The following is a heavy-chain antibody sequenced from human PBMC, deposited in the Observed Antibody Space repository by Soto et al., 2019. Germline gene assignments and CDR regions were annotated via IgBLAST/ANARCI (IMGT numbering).Heavy chain of an antibody. J-gene: IGHJ4*02. CDR3: ARHNVDTAMPYDY. CDR2: IYYSGST. CDR1: GGSISSYY. Sequence: SETLSLTCTVSGGSISSYYWSWIRQPPGKGLEWIGYIYYSGSTNYNPSLKSRVTISVDTSKNQFSLKLSSVTAADTAVYYCARHNVDTAMPYDYWGQGTLVTVSS. V-gene: IGHV4-59*08. D-gene: IGHD5-18*01.